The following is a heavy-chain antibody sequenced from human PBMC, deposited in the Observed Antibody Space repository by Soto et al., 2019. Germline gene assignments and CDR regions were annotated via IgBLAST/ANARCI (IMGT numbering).Heavy chain of an antibody. J-gene: IGHJ6*02. CDR3: ARESGGGSSRGYYYYGMDV. D-gene: IGHD2-15*01. CDR1: GGTFSSYA. Sequence: SVKVSCKASGGTFSSYAISWVRQAPGQGLEWMGGIIPIFGTANYAQKFQGRVTITADESTSTAYMELSSLRSEDTAVYYCARESGGGSSRGYYYYGMDVWGQGTTVTVSS. V-gene: IGHV1-69*13. CDR2: IIPIFGTA.